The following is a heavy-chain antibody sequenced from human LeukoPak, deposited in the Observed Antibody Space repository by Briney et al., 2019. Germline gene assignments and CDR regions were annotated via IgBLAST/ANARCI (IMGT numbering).Heavy chain of an antibody. D-gene: IGHD6-19*01. CDR2: INPNRGGT. CDR1: GYTFTDYY. V-gene: IGHV1-2*02. J-gene: IGHJ6*03. Sequence: ASVKVSCKASGYTFTDYYMHWGRQAPGQRREWMGWINPNRGGTNDAQKFQGRVTMTRDTSISTAYMELSRLTSDDKAVYYCARGVAGPYYYYYMDVWGRGTTVTVSS. CDR3: ARGVAGPYYYYYMDV.